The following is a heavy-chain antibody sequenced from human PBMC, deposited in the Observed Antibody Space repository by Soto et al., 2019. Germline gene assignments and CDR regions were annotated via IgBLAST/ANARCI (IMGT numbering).Heavy chain of an antibody. D-gene: IGHD6-19*01. CDR1: GFIFTSYS. CDR2: ISSGSDSI. CDR3: ARDRSADRFVQYFQH. V-gene: IGHV3-21*01. J-gene: IGHJ1*01. Sequence: GGSLRLSCVASGFIFTSYSMVCVRLAPGKGLEWVASISSGSDSIFYADSVKGRFTVSRDNAKNSLFLQMNNLRAEDTAVYFCARDRSADRFVQYFQHWGQGTQVTVS.